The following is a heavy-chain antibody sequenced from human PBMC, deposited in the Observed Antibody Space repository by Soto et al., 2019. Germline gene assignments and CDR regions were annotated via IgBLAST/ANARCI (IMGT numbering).Heavy chain of an antibody. J-gene: IGHJ5*02. V-gene: IGHV4-59*08. CDR3: GRQVDWFDP. CDR2: IFNSGST. Sequence: SETLSLTCTVSGGSIGSYYGSWIRQPPGKGLEWIGYIFNSGSTNYNPSLKSRVTISVDTSKNQFSLKLRSVTAADTAVYYCGRQVDWFDPWGQGTLVTVSS. CDR1: GGSIGSYY.